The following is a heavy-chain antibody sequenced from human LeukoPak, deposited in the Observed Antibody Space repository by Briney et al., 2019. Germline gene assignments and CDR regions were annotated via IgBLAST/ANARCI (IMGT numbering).Heavy chain of an antibody. CDR3: ARDSDSWNDGLGGVYAFDI. D-gene: IGHD1-20*01. CDR2: ISYDGSNK. CDR1: GFTFSSYG. V-gene: IGHV3-30*03. Sequence: GGSLRLSCAASGFTFSSYGMHWVRQAPGKGLEWVAVISYDGSNKSYADSVKGRFTISRDNSKNTLYLQMNSLRAEDTAVYYCARDSDSWNDGLGGVYAFDIWGQGTMVTVSS. J-gene: IGHJ3*02.